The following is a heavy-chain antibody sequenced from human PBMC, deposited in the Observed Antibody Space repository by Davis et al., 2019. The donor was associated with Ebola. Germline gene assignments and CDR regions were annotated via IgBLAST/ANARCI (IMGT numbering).Heavy chain of an antibody. CDR2: IKSKTDGGTT. CDR3: TTLSTVTTMYFDL. J-gene: IGHJ2*01. Sequence: GESLKISCAASGFTFSSYGMHWVRQAPGKGLEWVGLIKSKTDGGTTDYAAPVKGRFAMSRDDSKNTLYLQMNSLKIDDTAIYYCTTLSTVTTMYFDLWGRGTLVTVSS. V-gene: IGHV3-15*01. D-gene: IGHD4-17*01. CDR1: GFTFSSYG.